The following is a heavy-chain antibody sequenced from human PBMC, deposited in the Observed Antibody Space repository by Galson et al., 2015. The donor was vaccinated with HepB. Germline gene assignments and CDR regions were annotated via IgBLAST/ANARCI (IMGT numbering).Heavy chain of an antibody. CDR2: IYPGDSDT. D-gene: IGHD2-2*02. V-gene: IGHV5-51*03. CDR3: ARGAYCSSTSCYTHFDAFDI. CDR1: GYSFTSYW. Sequence: QSGAEVKKPGESLKISCKGSGYSFTSYWIGWVRQMPGKGLEWMGIIYPGDSDTRYSPSFQGQVTISADKSISTAYLQWSSLKASDTAMYYCARGAYCSSTSCYTHFDAFDIWGQGTMVTVSS. J-gene: IGHJ3*02.